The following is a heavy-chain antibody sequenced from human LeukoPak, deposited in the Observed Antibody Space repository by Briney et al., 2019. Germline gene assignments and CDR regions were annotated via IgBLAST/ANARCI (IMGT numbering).Heavy chain of an antibody. Sequence: GASVKVSCKASGYTFTSDGITWVRQAPGQGLEWMGWISAHKGNTNYAQKFQGRLTMSTDTSTSTAYMELRSLRSDDTAVYYCARVYPPDLGATPHYYYYMDVWGKGTTVTVSS. CDR2: ISAHKGNT. V-gene: IGHV1-18*01. CDR1: GYTFTSDG. CDR3: ARVYPPDLGATPHYYYYMDV. J-gene: IGHJ6*03. D-gene: IGHD1-26*01.